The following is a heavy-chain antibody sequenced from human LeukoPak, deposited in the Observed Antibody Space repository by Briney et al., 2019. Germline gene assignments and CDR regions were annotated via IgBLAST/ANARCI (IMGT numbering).Heavy chain of an antibody. CDR2: IYHSGSS. CDR1: GYSISSGYY. J-gene: IGHJ5*02. V-gene: IGHV4-38-2*02. Sequence: SETLSLTCTVSGYSISSGYYWGWIRQPPGKGLEWIGSIYHSGSSYYNPSLKSRVTISVDTSKNQFSLKLSSVAAAATAVYYCASVYLSGYYWFGPWGQGTLVNVSS. D-gene: IGHD5-12*01. CDR3: ASVYLSGYYWFGP.